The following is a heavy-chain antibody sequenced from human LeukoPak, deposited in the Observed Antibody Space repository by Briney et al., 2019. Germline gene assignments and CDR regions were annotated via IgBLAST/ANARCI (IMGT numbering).Heavy chain of an antibody. D-gene: IGHD1-7*01. CDR2: ISWNSGSI. V-gene: IGHV3-9*01. J-gene: IGHJ4*02. CDR1: GFTFDDYA. Sequence: PGGSLRLSRAASGFTFDDYAMHWVRQAPGKGLEWVSGISWNSGSIGYADSVKGRFTISRDNAKNSLYLQMNSLRAEDTALYYCAKAAIGKNYYFDYWGQGTLVTVSS. CDR3: AKAAIGKNYYFDY.